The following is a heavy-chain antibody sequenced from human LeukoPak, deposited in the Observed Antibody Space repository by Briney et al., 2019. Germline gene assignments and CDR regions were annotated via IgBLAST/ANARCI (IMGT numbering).Heavy chain of an antibody. CDR2: IYHSGST. CDR1: GYSISSGYY. Sequence: SETLSLTCTVSGYSISSGYYWGWIRQPPGKGLEWIGSIYHSGSTYYNPSLKSRVTISVDRSKNQFSLKLSSVTAADTAVYYCASALTTVTTVDYFDYWGQGTLVTVSS. V-gene: IGHV4-38-2*02. CDR3: ASALTTVTTVDYFDY. J-gene: IGHJ4*02. D-gene: IGHD4-11*01.